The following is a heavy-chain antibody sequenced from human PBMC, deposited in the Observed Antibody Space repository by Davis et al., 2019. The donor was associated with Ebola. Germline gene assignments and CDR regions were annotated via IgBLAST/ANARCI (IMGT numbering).Heavy chain of an antibody. V-gene: IGHV3-48*01. Sequence: PGGSLRLSCVASGFTFSSYSMNWVRQAPGKGLEWVSYISSSVSTITYADSVKGRFTISRDNAKNSLYLQMNSLRAEDTAVYYCARDRSGFYGMDVWGKGTTATVSS. J-gene: IGHJ6*04. CDR2: ISSSVSTI. CDR3: ARDRSGFYGMDV. CDR1: GFTFSSYS.